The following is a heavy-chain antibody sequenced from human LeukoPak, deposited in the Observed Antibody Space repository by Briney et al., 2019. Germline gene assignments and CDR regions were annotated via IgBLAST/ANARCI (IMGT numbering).Heavy chain of an antibody. Sequence: GGSLRLSCAVSGITLSNYGMTWVRQAPGKGLEWVAGLSGSGGSTNYADSVKGRFTISRDNSKNTLYLQMNSLRAEDTAVYYCARGLRYFDWLSPSDYWGQGTLVTVSS. V-gene: IGHV3-23*01. CDR3: ARGLRYFDWLSPSDY. CDR2: LSGSGGST. D-gene: IGHD3-9*01. J-gene: IGHJ4*02. CDR1: GITLSNYG.